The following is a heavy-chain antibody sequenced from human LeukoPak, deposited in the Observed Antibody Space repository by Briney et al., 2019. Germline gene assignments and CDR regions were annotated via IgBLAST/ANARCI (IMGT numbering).Heavy chain of an antibody. J-gene: IGHJ4*02. CDR3: ARITVITFGGVIVKD. Sequence: NSSETLSLTCAVYGGSFSGYYWSWIRQPPGKGLEWIGEINHSGSTNYNPSLKSRVTISVDTSKNQFSLKLSSATAADTAVYYCARITVITFGGVIVKDWGQGTLVTVSS. V-gene: IGHV4-34*01. CDR2: INHSGST. CDR1: GGSFSGYY. D-gene: IGHD3-16*02.